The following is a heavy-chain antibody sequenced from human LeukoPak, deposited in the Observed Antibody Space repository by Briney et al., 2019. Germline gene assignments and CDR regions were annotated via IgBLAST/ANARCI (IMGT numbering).Heavy chain of an antibody. Sequence: GGSLRLSCTASGFTFSNYWMHWVRQAPGKGLERVANIKQDGSEIYYVGSVKGRFTISRDNAKNSLCLQMNSLRAEDTAVYYCARSLDVWGQGTTVTVSS. V-gene: IGHV3-7*01. J-gene: IGHJ6*02. CDR2: IKQDGSEI. CDR3: ARSLDV. CDR1: GFTFSNYW.